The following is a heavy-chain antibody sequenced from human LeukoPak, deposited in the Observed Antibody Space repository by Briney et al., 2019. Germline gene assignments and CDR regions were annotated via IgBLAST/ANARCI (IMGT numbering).Heavy chain of an antibody. CDR3: ANVPQHPKYYFDY. CDR1: GFTFSSYG. D-gene: IGHD5-18*01. CDR2: ISYDGSNK. Sequence: GGSLRLSCAASGFTFSSYGMHWVRQAPGKGLEWVAVISYDGSNKYYADSVKGRFTISRDNSKNTLYLQMNSLRAEDTVVYYCANVPQHPKYYFDYWGQGTLVTVSS. J-gene: IGHJ4*02. V-gene: IGHV3-30*18.